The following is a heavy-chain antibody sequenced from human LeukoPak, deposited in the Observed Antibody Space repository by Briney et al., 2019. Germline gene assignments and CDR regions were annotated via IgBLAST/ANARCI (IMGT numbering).Heavy chain of an antibody. J-gene: IGHJ4*02. CDR3: ARGWAFQTIKYFDY. CDR1: GGSFSGYY. V-gene: IGHV4-34*01. Sequence: TSSETLSLTCAVYGGSFSGYYWSRIRQPPGKGLEWIGEINHSGSTNYNPSLKSRVTISVDTSKNQFSLKLSSVTAADTAVYYCARGWAFQTIKYFDYWGQGTLVTVSS. CDR2: INHSGST.